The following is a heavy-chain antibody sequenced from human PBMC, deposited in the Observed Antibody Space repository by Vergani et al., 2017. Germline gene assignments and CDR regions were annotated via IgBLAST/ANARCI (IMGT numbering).Heavy chain of an antibody. V-gene: IGHV3-30*18. D-gene: IGHD3-10*01. CDR1: GFTFSSYG. Sequence: QVQLVESGGGVVQPGRSLRLSCAASGFTFSSYGMHWVRQAPGKGLEWVAVISYDGSNKYYADSVKGRFTISRDNSKNTLYLQMNSLRAEDTAVYSCAKDWTYGSGSYYNGGDYFDYWGQGTLVTVSS. CDR2: ISYDGSNK. J-gene: IGHJ4*02. CDR3: AKDWTYGSGSYYNGGDYFDY.